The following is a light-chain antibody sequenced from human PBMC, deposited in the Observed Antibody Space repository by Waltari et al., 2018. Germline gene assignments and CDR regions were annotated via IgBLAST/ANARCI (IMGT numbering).Light chain of an antibody. V-gene: IGKV3-20*01. CDR3: QQYGRLIT. CDR2: GTS. Sequence: EIVLTQSPGNLSLSPGERATLSCRASQSLSSSYLAWYQQKPGQAPRLLIYGTSSRATGIPDRFSSSGSGTDFTLTISRLEPEDFAVYFCQQYGRLITFGQGTRLEIK. CDR1: QSLSSSY. J-gene: IGKJ5*01.